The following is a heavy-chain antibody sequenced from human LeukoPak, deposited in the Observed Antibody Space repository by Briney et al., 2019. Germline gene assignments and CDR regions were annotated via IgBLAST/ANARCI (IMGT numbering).Heavy chain of an antibody. Sequence: SETLSLTCTVSGDSISGYYWAWIRQPAGKGLEWVGHIYAPGSSNYSPSFKSRVTMSIDMSNNQFSLRLNSVTAADTAMYYCARDLEDFDSPANDYWGQGTHVIVSP. D-gene: IGHD2-15*01. J-gene: IGHJ4*02. CDR2: IYAPGSS. CDR1: GDSISGYY. V-gene: IGHV4-4*07. CDR3: ARDLEDFDSPANDY.